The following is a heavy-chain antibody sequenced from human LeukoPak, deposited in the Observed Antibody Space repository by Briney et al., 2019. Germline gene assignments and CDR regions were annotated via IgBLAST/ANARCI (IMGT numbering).Heavy chain of an antibody. CDR1: GFTFNSYS. CDR3: TRDPRHLDS. D-gene: IGHD6-6*01. J-gene: IGHJ4*02. V-gene: IGHV3-30-3*01. CDR2: ISDDETYK. Sequence: GGSLRLSCAASGFTFNSYSMHWVRQAPGKGLEWVTAISDDETYKFYADSVKGRFTISRDNSKNTLYLQMSSLRVEDTAVYYCTRDPRHLDSWGQGTLVTVSS.